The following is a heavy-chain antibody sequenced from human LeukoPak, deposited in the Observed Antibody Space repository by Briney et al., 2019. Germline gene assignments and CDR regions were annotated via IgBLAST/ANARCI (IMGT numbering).Heavy chain of an antibody. CDR2: IWYDGSNK. Sequence: PGRSLRLSCAASGFTFSSYAMHWVRQAPGKGLEWVAVIWYDGSNKYYADSVKGRFTISRDNSKNTLYLQMNSLRAEDTAVYYCARGYDILTGYLYDYWGQGTLVTVSS. D-gene: IGHD3-9*01. V-gene: IGHV3-33*08. CDR3: ARGYDILTGYLYDY. CDR1: GFTFSSYA. J-gene: IGHJ4*02.